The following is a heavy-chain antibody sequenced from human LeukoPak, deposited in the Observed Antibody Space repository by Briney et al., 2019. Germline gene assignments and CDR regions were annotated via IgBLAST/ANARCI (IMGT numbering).Heavy chain of an antibody. J-gene: IGHJ5*02. V-gene: IGHV1-2*02. Sequence: GASVKVSCKASGYTFTGYYMHWVRQAPGQGLEWMVWINPNSGGTNYAQKFQGRVTMTRDTSISTAYMELSRLRSDDTAVYYCAIWFGELSSPNWFDPWGQGTLVTVSS. D-gene: IGHD3-10*01. CDR2: INPNSGGT. CDR3: AIWFGELSSPNWFDP. CDR1: GYTFTGYY.